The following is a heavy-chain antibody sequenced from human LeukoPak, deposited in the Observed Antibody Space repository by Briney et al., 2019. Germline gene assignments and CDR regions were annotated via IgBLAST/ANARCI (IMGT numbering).Heavy chain of an antibody. CDR3: ARVEYYYDSSGYSDY. J-gene: IGHJ4*02. Sequence: SQTLSFTCTVSGGSISSGSYYWSWIRQPAGKGLEWIGRIYTSGSTNYNPSLKSRVTISVDTSKNQFSLKLSSVTAADTAVYYCARVEYYYDSSGYSDYWGQGTLVTVSS. CDR1: GGSISSGSYY. CDR2: IYTSGST. D-gene: IGHD3-22*01. V-gene: IGHV4-61*02.